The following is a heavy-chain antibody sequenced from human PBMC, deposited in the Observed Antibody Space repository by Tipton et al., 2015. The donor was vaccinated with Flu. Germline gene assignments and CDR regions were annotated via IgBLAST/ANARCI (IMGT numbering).Heavy chain of an antibody. V-gene: IGHV4-4*07. CDR2: IYTTGST. J-gene: IGHJ2*01. CDR1: GDSISSYY. D-gene: IGHD4-17*01. Sequence: TLSLTCTVSGDSISSYYWSWIRQPAGKGLEWIGRIYTTGSTNYNPSLESRVTMSVDTSKNQFSLKVRSVTAADTAIYYCATADYGDYGRYFDLWGRGTLVTVSS. CDR3: ATADYGDYGRYFDL.